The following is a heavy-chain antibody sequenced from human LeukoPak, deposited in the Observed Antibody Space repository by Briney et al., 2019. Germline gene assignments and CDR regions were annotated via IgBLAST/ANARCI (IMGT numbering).Heavy chain of an antibody. J-gene: IGHJ4*02. CDR2: IRYDGSNK. Sequence: GGSLRLSCAASGFTFSSYGMHWVRQAPGKGLEWVAFIRYDGSNKYYADSVKGRFTISRDNSKNTLYLQMNSLRAEETAVYYCANPRGYSYGQYYFDYWGQGTLVTVSS. V-gene: IGHV3-30*02. D-gene: IGHD5-18*01. CDR1: GFTFSSYG. CDR3: ANPRGYSYGQYYFDY.